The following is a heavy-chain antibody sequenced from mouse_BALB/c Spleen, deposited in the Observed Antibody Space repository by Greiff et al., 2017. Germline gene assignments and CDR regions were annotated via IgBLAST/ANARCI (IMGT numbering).Heavy chain of an antibody. J-gene: IGHJ2*01. V-gene: IGHV2-6-7*01. D-gene: IGHD2-4*01. CDR1: GFSLTGYG. CDR2: IWGDGST. CDR3: ARVGDYDYGYFDY. Sequence: VQGVESGPGLVAPSQSLSITCTVSGFSLTGYGVNWVRQPPGKGLEWLGMIWGDGSTDYNSALKSRLSISKDNSKSQVFLKMNSLQTDDTARYYCARVGDYDYGYFDYWGQGTTLTVSS.